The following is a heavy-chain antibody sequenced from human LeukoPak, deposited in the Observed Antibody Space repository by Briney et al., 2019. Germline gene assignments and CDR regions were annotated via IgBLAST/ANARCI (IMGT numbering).Heavy chain of an antibody. J-gene: IGHJ6*01. Sequence: ASVKVSCKVSGYTLTELSMHWVRQAPGQGLEWMGWIDTNTGNPTYAQGFTGRFVFSLDTSVSTTYLQISSLKAEDTAVYYCARGYGTRGLFGLWGQGTPGNVFS. CDR3: ARGYGTRGLFGL. CDR1: GYTLTELS. V-gene: IGHV7-4-1*02. CDR2: IDTNTGNP. D-gene: IGHD4-17*01.